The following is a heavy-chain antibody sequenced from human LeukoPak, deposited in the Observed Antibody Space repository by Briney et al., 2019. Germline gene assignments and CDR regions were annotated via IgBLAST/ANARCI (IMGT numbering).Heavy chain of an antibody. D-gene: IGHD4-17*01. CDR1: GFTFNNSA. CDR2: ISGRSISV. V-gene: IGHV3-23*01. Sequence: GGSLRLSCAASGFTFNNSAMSWVRQAPGKGLEWVSAISGRSISVYYADSVKGRFIISRDNSKNTLYLQMNTLRAEDTAVYYCARVFQDGDYVDYWGQGTLVTVSS. CDR3: ARVFQDGDYVDY. J-gene: IGHJ4*02.